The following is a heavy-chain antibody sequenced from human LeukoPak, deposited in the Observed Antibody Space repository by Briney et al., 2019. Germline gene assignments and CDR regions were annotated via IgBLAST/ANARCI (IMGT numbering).Heavy chain of an antibody. CDR1: GLPFSDAW. CDR3: TKDLPFTAGGVIVH. J-gene: IGHJ5*02. V-gene: IGHV3-15*01. Sequence: GSLRLSCGVSGLPFSDAWLTWVRQGPGKGLEWVGLIRSKVDGGTADYATTVKGRFTISRDDSKNMLYLQMNGLKTEGTAIYYCTKDLPFTAGGVIVHWGQGALVTVSS. D-gene: IGHD3-16*01. CDR2: IRSKVDGGTA.